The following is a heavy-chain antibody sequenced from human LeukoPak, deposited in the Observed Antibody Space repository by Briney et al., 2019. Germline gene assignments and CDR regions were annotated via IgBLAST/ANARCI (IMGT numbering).Heavy chain of an antibody. J-gene: IGHJ3*02. CDR3: ASHYYDSSDYYYFAFDI. CDR1: GFTFSSYA. V-gene: IGHV3-30-3*01. CDR2: ISYDGSNK. Sequence: PGRSLRLSCAASGFTFSSYAMHWVRQAPGKGLEWVAVISYDGSNKYYADSVKGRFTISRDNSKNTLYLQMNSLRAEDTAVYYCASHYYDSSDYYYFAFDIWGQGTMVTVSS. D-gene: IGHD3-22*01.